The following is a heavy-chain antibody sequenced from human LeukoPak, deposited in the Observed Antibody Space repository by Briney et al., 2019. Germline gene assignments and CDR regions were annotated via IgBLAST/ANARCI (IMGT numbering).Heavy chain of an antibody. CDR1: GGSISSYY. J-gene: IGHJ5*02. Sequence: PSETLSLTCTVSGGSISSYYWSWIRQPAGKGLEWIGRIYTSGSTNYNPSLKSRVTMSVDTSKNQFSLKLSSVTAADTAVYYCARDPCLGYCSSTSHNWFDPWGQGTLVTVSS. V-gene: IGHV4-4*07. CDR2: IYTSGST. CDR3: ARDPCLGYCSSTSHNWFDP. D-gene: IGHD2-2*01.